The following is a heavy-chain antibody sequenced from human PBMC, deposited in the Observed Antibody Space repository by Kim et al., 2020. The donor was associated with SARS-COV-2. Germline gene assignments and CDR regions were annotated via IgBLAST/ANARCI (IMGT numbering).Heavy chain of an antibody. V-gene: IGHV7-4-1*02. CDR2: INTNTGNP. J-gene: IGHJ4*02. CDR1: GYTFTSYA. Sequence: ASVKVSCKASGYTFTSYAMNWVRQAPGQGLEWMGWINTNTGNPTYAQGFTGRFVFSLDTSVSTAYLQISSLKAEDTAVYYCAREGDYYDSSGYPIFDYWGQGTLVTVSS. CDR3: AREGDYYDSSGYPIFDY. D-gene: IGHD3-22*01.